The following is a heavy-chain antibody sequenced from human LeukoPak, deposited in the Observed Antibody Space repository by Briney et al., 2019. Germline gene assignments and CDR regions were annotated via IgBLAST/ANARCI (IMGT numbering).Heavy chain of an antibody. J-gene: IGHJ5*02. V-gene: IGHV6-1*01. Sequence: SQTLSLTCAISGDSVSSNSAAWNWIRQSPSGGLEWLGRTYYRSKWYNDYAVSVKSRITINPDTSKNQFSLQLNSATPEDTAVYYCAREGGDSSGWTTYNWFDPWGQGTLVTVSS. D-gene: IGHD6-19*01. CDR1: GDSVSSNSAA. CDR3: AREGGDSSGWTTYNWFDP. CDR2: TYYRSKWYN.